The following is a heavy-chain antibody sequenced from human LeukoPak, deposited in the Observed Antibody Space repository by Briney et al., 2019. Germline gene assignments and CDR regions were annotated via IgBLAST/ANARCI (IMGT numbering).Heavy chain of an antibody. Sequence: SETLSLTCTVSGGSISSSAYYWGWIRQSPGKGLEWIGSIYYSGSTYYNPSLKSRVTISVDTSKNQFSLKLNPVTAADTAVYYCARPPNTSYYGSGWGFFELWGRGTLVTVSS. V-gene: IGHV4-39*01. D-gene: IGHD3-10*01. CDR1: GGSISSSAYY. J-gene: IGHJ2*01. CDR3: ARPPNTSYYGSGWGFFEL. CDR2: IYYSGST.